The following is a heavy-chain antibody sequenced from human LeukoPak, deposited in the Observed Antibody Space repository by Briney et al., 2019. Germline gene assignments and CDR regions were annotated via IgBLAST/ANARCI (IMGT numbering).Heavy chain of an antibody. Sequence: ASVKVSCKASGGTFSSYAISWVRQAPGQGLEWMGWINPNSGGTNYAQKFQGRVTMTRDTSISTAYMELSRLRSDDTAVYYCARAPYSSSPEYNWFDPWGQGTLVTVSS. J-gene: IGHJ5*02. CDR3: ARAPYSSSPEYNWFDP. D-gene: IGHD6-6*01. CDR1: GGTFSSYA. CDR2: INPNSGGT. V-gene: IGHV1-2*02.